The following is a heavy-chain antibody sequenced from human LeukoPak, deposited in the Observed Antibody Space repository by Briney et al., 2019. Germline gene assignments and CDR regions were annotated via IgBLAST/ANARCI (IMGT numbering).Heavy chain of an antibody. Sequence: GASVKVSCKASGYTFTAYYMHWVRQAPGEGLEWMGWTNPNSGGTNYAQKFQGRVTMTRDTSISTAYMELSRLRSDDTAVYYCARGYASGWYDHWGQGTLVTVSS. J-gene: IGHJ5*02. D-gene: IGHD6-19*01. CDR1: GYTFTAYY. CDR3: ARGYASGWYDH. V-gene: IGHV1-2*02. CDR2: TNPNSGGT.